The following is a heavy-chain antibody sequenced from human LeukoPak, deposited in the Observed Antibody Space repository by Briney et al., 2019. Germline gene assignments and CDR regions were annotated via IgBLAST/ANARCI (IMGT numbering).Heavy chain of an antibody. CDR2: ISAYNGNT. Sequence: ASVKVSCKASGYTFTNYGICWVRQAPGQGLEWIGWISAYNGNTNYAQKLQGRVTMTTDTSTSTAYMELRSLRSDDRAVYYCARSPYYYDGSGYPTMLPFDIWGQGTMVSVSS. CDR3: ARSPYYYDGSGYPTMLPFDI. CDR1: GYTFTNYG. D-gene: IGHD3-22*01. V-gene: IGHV1-18*01. J-gene: IGHJ3*02.